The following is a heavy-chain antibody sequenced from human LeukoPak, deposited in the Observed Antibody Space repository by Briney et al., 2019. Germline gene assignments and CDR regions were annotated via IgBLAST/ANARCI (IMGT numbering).Heavy chain of an antibody. CDR3: ASSRNDILTGYNPYAFDI. CDR2: IYYSGSI. V-gene: IGHV4-59*01. D-gene: IGHD3-9*01. CDR1: GGSISSYY. J-gene: IGHJ3*02. Sequence: KSSETLSLTCTVSGGSISSYYWSWIRQPPGKGLEWIGYIYYSGSINYNPSLKSRVTISVDTSKNQFSLKLSSVTAADTAVYYCASSRNDILTGYNPYAFDIWGQGTMVTVSS.